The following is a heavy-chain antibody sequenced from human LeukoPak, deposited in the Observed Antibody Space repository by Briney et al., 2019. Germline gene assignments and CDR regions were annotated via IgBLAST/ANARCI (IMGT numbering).Heavy chain of an antibody. CDR3: ARRISMVRGVTPNIDY. CDR1: GGSISSSNYY. V-gene: IGHV4-39*01. D-gene: IGHD3-10*01. J-gene: IGHJ4*02. CDR2: IYYSGST. Sequence: SETLSLTCTVSGGSISSSNYYWGWIRQPPGKGLEWIGSIYYSGSTYYNPSLKSRVTISVGTSKNQFSLKLSSVTAADTAVYYCARRISMVRGVTPNIDYWGQGTLVTVSS.